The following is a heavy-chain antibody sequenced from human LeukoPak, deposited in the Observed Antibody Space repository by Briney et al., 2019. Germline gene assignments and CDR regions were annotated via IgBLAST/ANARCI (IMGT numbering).Heavy chain of an antibody. Sequence: GGSLRLSCAASGFTFSSYEMNWVRQAPGKGLEWVSYISSSGSTIYYADSVKGRFTISRDNAKNSLYLQMNSLRAEDTAVYYCARESEGLATSTSKYYFDYWGQGTLVTVSS. CDR1: GFTFSSYE. V-gene: IGHV3-48*03. D-gene: IGHD5-12*01. J-gene: IGHJ4*02. CDR2: ISSSGSTI. CDR3: ARESEGLATSTSKYYFDY.